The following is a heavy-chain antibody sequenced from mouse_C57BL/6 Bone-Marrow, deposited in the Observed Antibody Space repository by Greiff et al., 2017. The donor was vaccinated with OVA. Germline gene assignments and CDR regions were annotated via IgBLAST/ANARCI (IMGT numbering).Heavy chain of an antibody. CDR2: IWTGGGT. CDR3: ARNLSYYYGSSYVYFDY. J-gene: IGHJ2*01. D-gene: IGHD1-1*01. V-gene: IGHV2-9-1*01. CDR1: GFSLTSYA. Sequence: QVQLKESGPGLVAPSQSLSITCTVSGFSLTSYAISWVRQPPGKGLEWLGVIWTGGGTNYNSALKSRLSISKDNSKSQVFLKMNSLQTDDTARYYCARNLSYYYGSSYVYFDYWGQGTTLTVSS.